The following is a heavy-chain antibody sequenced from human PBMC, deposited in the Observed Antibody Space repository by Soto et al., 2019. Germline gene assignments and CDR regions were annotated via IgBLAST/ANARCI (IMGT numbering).Heavy chain of an antibody. CDR3: ARWAGGYYVGTQGAFDI. D-gene: IGHD3-10*02. J-gene: IGHJ3*02. Sequence: GGSLRLSCAASGFTFSSYDMHWVRQATGKGLEWVSAIGTAGDTYYPGSVKGRFTISRENAKNSLYLQMNSLRAGDTAVYYCARWAGGYYVGTQGAFDIWGQGTMVTVSS. CDR2: IGTAGDT. V-gene: IGHV3-13*01. CDR1: GFTFSSYD.